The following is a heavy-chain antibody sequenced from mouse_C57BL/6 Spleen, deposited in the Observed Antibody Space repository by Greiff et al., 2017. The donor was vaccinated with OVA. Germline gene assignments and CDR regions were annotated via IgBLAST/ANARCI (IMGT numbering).Heavy chain of an antibody. V-gene: IGHV7-3*01. Sequence: EVMLVESGGGLVQPGGSLSLSCAASGFTFTDYYMSWVRQPPGKALEWLGFIRNKANGYTTEYSASVKGRFTISRDNSQSILYLQMNALRAEDSATYYCAIYRPGPYYAMDYWGQGTSVTVSS. CDR3: AIYRPGPYYAMDY. CDR1: GFTFTDYY. J-gene: IGHJ4*01. CDR2: IRNKANGYTT.